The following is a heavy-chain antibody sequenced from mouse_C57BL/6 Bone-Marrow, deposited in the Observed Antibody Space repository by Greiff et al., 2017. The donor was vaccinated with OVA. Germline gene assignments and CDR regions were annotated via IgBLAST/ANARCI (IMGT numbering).Heavy chain of an antibody. CDR2: IDPSDSYT. CDR3: AREGDKPGFAY. V-gene: IGHV1-50*01. CDR1: GYTFTSYW. J-gene: IGHJ3*01. Sequence: QVQLQHPGAELVKPGASVKLSCKASGYTFTSYWMQWVKQRPGQGLEWIGEIDPSDSYTNYNQKFKGKATLTVDTSSSTAYMQLSSLTSEDSAVYYCAREGDKPGFAYWGQGTLVTVSA. D-gene: IGHD3-3*01.